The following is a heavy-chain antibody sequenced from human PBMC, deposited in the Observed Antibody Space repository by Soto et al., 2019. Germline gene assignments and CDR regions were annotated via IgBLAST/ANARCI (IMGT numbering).Heavy chain of an antibody. CDR3: ARHRNYDTHGFDP. CDR1: GDSISSRSYY. D-gene: IGHD3-9*01. Sequence: QLQLQESGPGLVKPSETLSLTCTVSGDSISSRSYYWGWIRQPPGKGLEWIGSIYYSGSTYYNPSLKSRVTTSIATSKNQLSLKLSSVTAADTAAFYCARHRNYDTHGFDPWGQGTLVTVSS. J-gene: IGHJ5*02. V-gene: IGHV4-39*01. CDR2: IYYSGST.